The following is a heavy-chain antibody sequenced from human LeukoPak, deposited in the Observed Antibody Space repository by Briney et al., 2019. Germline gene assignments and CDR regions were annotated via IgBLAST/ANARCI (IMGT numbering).Heavy chain of an antibody. CDR1: GFTVSSNS. CDR2: IYSDNT. D-gene: IGHD3-3*01. V-gene: IGHV3-53*01. J-gene: IGHJ4*02. Sequence: GGSLRLSCTVSGFTVSSNSMSWVRQAPGKGLEWVSFIYSDNTHYSDSVKGRFTISRDNSKNTLYLQMNSLRAEDTAVYYCAKSRWGFLEWLLEVFDYWGQGTLVTVSS. CDR3: AKSRWGFLEWLLEVFDY.